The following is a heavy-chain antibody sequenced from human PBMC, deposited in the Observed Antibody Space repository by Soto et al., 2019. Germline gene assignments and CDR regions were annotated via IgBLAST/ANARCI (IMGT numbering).Heavy chain of an antibody. Sequence: PGGSLRLSCAASGFTFSNYAMSWVRQAPGKGLEWVSGISRSGAKTHYTDSVKGRFTISRDNVKNTLYLQLDSLRAEDTAIYSCATEKGLSNDIVCSPFDYWGQGSLVTVSS. D-gene: IGHD2-15*01. CDR3: ATEKGLSNDIVCSPFDY. J-gene: IGHJ4*02. CDR1: GFTFSNYA. V-gene: IGHV3-23*01. CDR2: ISRSGAKT.